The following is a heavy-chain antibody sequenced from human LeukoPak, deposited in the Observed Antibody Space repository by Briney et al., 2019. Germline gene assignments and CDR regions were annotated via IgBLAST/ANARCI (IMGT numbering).Heavy chain of an antibody. CDR3: ARLRRNSDRSYYYYYYDS. J-gene: IGHJ5*01. CDR1: GLTFSDYS. V-gene: IGHV3-21*01. D-gene: IGHD3-10*01. Sequence: GGSLRLSCVASGLTFSDYSINWVRRAPGKGVEWVSSINPTSTSIYYADAVRGRFTISRDNAKSSLYLQMDSLRAEDTAVYYCARLRRNSDRSYYYYYYDSWGQGILVTVSS. CDR2: INPTSTSI.